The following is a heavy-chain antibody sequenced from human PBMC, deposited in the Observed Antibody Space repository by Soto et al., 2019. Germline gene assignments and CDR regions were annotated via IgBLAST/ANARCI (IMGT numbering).Heavy chain of an antibody. CDR2: ISSSSSYI. V-gene: IGHV3-21*01. Sequence: GGSLRLSCAASGFTFSSYSMNWVRQAPGKGLEWVSSISSSSSYIYYADSVKGRFTISRDNAKNSLYLQMNSLRAEDTAVYYCAREAGGIVVVPAAMYYYYDMDVWGQGTTVTVSS. CDR1: GFTFSSYS. D-gene: IGHD2-2*01. J-gene: IGHJ6*02. CDR3: AREAGGIVVVPAAMYYYYDMDV.